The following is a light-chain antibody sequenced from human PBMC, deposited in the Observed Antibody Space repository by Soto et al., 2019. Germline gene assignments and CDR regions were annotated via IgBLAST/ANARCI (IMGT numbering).Light chain of an antibody. CDR1: QSMNIW. V-gene: IGKV1-5*03. J-gene: IGKJ1*01. Sequence: DIQITQSPSTLSASVGDRVTITCRGSQSMNIWLAWYQQKPGKAPKLLIYKSSSLQTGVSSRFSGSGFGTEFTLTISSLQPDDFATYFCQQYNFYPWTFGQGTKVDI. CDR2: KSS. CDR3: QQYNFYPWT.